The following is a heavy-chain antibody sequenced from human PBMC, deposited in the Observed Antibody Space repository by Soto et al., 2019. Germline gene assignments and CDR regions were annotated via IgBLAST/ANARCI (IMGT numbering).Heavy chain of an antibody. Sequence: QLQLLQSWAEVKKPGASVKVSCKASGYTFINYDICWLRQAAGQGLEWMGWMNPNSGNTGYAQKFQGRVSMPRDTSIGTAYMELSSLTSEDAAVYYCARRCGYSISPDNWYFDLWGRGSLLTVSS. D-gene: IGHD5-18*01. CDR2: MNPNSGNT. V-gene: IGHV1-8*01. CDR3: ARRCGYSISPDNWYFDL. J-gene: IGHJ2*01. CDR1: GYTFINYD.